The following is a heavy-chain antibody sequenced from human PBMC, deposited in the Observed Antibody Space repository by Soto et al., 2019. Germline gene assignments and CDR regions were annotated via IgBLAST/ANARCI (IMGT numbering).Heavy chain of an antibody. CDR1: GGTFISYA. CDR2: IIPIFGTA. D-gene: IGHD6-6*01. J-gene: IGHJ6*02. Sequence: SVKVSCKASGGTFISYAISWVRQAPGQGLEWMGGIIPIFGTANYAQKFQGRVTITADESTSTAYMELSSLRSEDTAVYYCARGSGGSSNYYYYYGMDVWGQGTTVTVSS. CDR3: ARGSGGSSNYYYYYGMDV. V-gene: IGHV1-69*13.